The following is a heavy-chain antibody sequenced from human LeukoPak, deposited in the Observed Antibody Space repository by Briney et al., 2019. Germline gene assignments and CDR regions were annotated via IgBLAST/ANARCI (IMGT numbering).Heavy chain of an antibody. CDR3: ARFYCSGGSCSYFDY. D-gene: IGHD2-15*01. V-gene: IGHV6-1*01. J-gene: IGHJ4*02. Sequence: SQTLSLTCAISGDSVSGNSAAWNWIRQSPSRGLEWLGRTYYRSKWYNDYAVSVKSRMTINPDTSKNQFSLQLNSVTPEDTAVYYCARFYCSGGSCSYFDYWGQGALVTVSS. CDR2: TYYRSKWYN. CDR1: GDSVSGNSAA.